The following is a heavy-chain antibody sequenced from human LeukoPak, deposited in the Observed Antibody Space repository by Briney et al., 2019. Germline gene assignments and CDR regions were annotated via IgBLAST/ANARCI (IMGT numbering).Heavy chain of an antibody. CDR2: IYHSGST. Sequence: SETLSLTCAVSGYSISSGYYWGWIRQPPGKGLEWVGSIYHSGSTYYNPSLKSRVTISADTSKNQFSLKLSSVTAVDTAVYYCARLSSSGFFWGQGTLVTVSS. V-gene: IGHV4-38-2*01. CDR1: GYSISSGYY. J-gene: IGHJ4*02. CDR3: ARLSSSGFF. D-gene: IGHD3-22*01.